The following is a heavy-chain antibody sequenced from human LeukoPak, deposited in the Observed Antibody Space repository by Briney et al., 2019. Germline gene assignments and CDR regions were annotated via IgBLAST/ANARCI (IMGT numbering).Heavy chain of an antibody. Sequence: ASVKVSCKASGYTFTGYYMHWVRQAPGQGLEWMGWINPNSGGTNHAQKFQGRVTMTRDTSISTAYMELSRLRSDDTAVYYCASGGSSGWYGRVDYWGQGTLVTVSS. CDR2: INPNSGGT. CDR1: GYTFTGYY. D-gene: IGHD6-19*01. J-gene: IGHJ4*02. V-gene: IGHV1-2*02. CDR3: ASGGSSGWYGRVDY.